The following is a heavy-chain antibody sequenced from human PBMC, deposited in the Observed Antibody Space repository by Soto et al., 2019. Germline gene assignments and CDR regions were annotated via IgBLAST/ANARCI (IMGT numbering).Heavy chain of an antibody. CDR2: ISSSGSTI. D-gene: IGHD3-10*01. CDR1: GFTFSDYY. V-gene: IGHV3-11*01. J-gene: IGHJ5*02. Sequence: GGSLRLSCAASGFTFSDYYMSWIRQAPGKGLEWVSYISSSGSTIYYADSVKGRFTISRDNAKNSLYLQMNSLRAEDTAVYYCARDRVTMVRGVIDPWGQGTLVTVSS. CDR3: ARDRVTMVRGVIDP.